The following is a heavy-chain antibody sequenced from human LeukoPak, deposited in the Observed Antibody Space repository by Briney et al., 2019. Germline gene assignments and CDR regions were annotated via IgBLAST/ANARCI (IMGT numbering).Heavy chain of an antibody. CDR3: ARADSTSWYDFDY. J-gene: IGHJ4*02. D-gene: IGHD6-13*01. V-gene: IGHV3-21*01. CDR2: ISGSSSYI. Sequence: GGSLRRSCAASGFTFSSYSMNWVRQAPGKGLEWVSSISGSSSYIYYADSVKGRFTISRDNAKNSLYLQMNSLRAEDTAVYYCARADSTSWYDFDYWGPGTLVTVSS. CDR1: GFTFSSYS.